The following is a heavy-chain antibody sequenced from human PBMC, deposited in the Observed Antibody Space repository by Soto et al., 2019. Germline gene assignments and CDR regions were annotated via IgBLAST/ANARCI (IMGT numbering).Heavy chain of an antibody. J-gene: IGHJ3*02. V-gene: IGHV3-15*01. CDR3: ARPQADKVVVVAAEDAFDI. D-gene: IGHD2-15*01. CDR2: IKSKTDGGTT. CDR1: GFTFSNAW. Sequence: GGSLRLSCAASGFTFSNAWMSWVRQAPGKGLEWVGRIKSKTDGGTTDYAAPVKGRFTISRDDSKNTLYLQMNSLRAEDTAVYYCARPQADKVVVVAAEDAFDIWGQGTMVTVSS.